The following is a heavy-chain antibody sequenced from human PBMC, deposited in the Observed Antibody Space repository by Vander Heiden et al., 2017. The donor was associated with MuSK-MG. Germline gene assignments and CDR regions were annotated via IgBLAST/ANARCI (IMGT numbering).Heavy chain of an antibody. CDR3: ARIRGYSYEPVSY. CDR1: GGSISSSSYY. J-gene: IGHJ4*02. Sequence: QLQLQESGPGLVKPSETLSLTCTVSGGSISSSSYYWGWIRQPPGKGLEWIGSIYYSGSTYYNPSLKSRVTISVDTSKNQFSLKLSSVTAADTAVYYCARIRGYSYEPVSYWGQGTLVTVSS. D-gene: IGHD5-18*01. CDR2: IYYSGST. V-gene: IGHV4-39*01.